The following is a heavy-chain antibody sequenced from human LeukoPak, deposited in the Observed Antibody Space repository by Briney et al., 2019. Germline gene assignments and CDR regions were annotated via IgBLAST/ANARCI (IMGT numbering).Heavy chain of an antibody. V-gene: IGHV3-30-3*01. CDR1: GFTFTTYA. Sequence: GGSLRLSCAASGFTFTTYAMHWVRQAPGKGLEWVAVISYDGSNKYYADSVKGRFTISRDNSKNTLYLQMNSLRAEDTAVYYCARSTVKIAVPGALDFWGQGSLATVSS. J-gene: IGHJ4*02. CDR2: ISYDGSNK. D-gene: IGHD6-19*01. CDR3: ARSTVKIAVPGALDF.